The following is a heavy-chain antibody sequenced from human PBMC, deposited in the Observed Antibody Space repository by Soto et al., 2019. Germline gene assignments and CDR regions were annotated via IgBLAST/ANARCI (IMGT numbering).Heavy chain of an antibody. J-gene: IGHJ4*02. D-gene: IGHD5-12*01. CDR2: IYHSGST. CDR1: GGSISSGGYS. Sequence: QLQLQESGSGLVKPSQTLSLTCAVSGGSISSGGYSWSWIRQPPGKGLEWIGYIYHSGSTSYNPSLTSRVTISVASSKNQSSPRLSSVTAADTAVYYCAAGGGLPRYYWGQGTLVTVSS. CDR3: AAGGGLPRYY. V-gene: IGHV4-30-2*01.